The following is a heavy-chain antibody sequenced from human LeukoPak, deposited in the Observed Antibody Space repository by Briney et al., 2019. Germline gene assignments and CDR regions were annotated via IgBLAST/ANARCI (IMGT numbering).Heavy chain of an antibody. CDR3: ARLNSTHLFDTIYHQLDY. J-gene: IGHJ4*02. Sequence: ASVKVSCKASGYAFSAYYMHWVRRAPGQGLEWMGWINPNSGGTNYAQKFQGRVTMTRDTSISTAYMELRSLRSDDTAVYYCARLNSTHLFDTIYHQLDYWGQGALVTVSS. CDR1: GYAFSAYY. D-gene: IGHD2/OR15-2a*01. CDR2: INPNSGGT. V-gene: IGHV1-2*02.